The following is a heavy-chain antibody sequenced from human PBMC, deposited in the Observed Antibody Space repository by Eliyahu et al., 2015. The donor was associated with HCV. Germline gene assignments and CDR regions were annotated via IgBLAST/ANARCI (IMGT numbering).Heavy chain of an antibody. J-gene: IGHJ4*02. CDR1: GFSFSNYA. Sequence: EVQLLESGGGLVQPGGSLRLSCTASGFSFSNYAMNWVRQAPGKGLDWISIVTGNGVGTYYADSVKGRFTISRDNPKNTVYLQMHSLRAEDTAVYYCVKPDAGTWIVMAQWGQGALVTVSS. D-gene: IGHD2/OR15-2a*01. CDR3: VKPDAGTWIVMAQ. CDR2: VTGNGVGT. V-gene: IGHV3-23*01.